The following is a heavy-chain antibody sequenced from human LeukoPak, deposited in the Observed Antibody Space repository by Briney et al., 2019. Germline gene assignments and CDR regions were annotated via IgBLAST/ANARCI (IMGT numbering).Heavy chain of an antibody. V-gene: IGHV4-4*07. J-gene: IGHJ5*02. Sequence: SETLSLTCTVSGVSISTYHWTWIRQPAGKGLEWIGRISGSGNTIYNPSLKSRVTMSLDMSNNHFSLKMSSVTAADTAVYYCARDRGSDGSDQLDPWGQGTLATVSS. CDR1: GVSISTYH. D-gene: IGHD3-10*01. CDR2: ISGSGNT. CDR3: ARDRGSDGSDQLDP.